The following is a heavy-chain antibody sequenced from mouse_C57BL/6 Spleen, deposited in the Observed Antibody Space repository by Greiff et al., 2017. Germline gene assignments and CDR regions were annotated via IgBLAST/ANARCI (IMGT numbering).Heavy chain of an antibody. J-gene: IGHJ2*01. D-gene: IGHD2-1*01. CDR1: GYSFTDYN. CDR3: ARGAIYYGNYEDFDY. CDR2: INPNYGTT. Sequence: VQLKESGPELVKPGASVKISCKASGYSFTDYNMNWVKQSNGKSLEWIGVINPNYGTTSYNQKFKGKATLTVDQSSSTAYMQLNSLTSEDSAVYYCARGAIYYGNYEDFDYWGQGTTLTVSS. V-gene: IGHV1-39*01.